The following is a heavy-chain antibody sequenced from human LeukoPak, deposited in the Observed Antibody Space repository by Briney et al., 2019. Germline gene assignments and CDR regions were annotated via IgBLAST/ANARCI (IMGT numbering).Heavy chain of an antibody. J-gene: IGHJ4*02. CDR2: TYYRSKWYN. CDR1: GDSVSSNSAA. CDR3: ARGLPSRYYFDY. V-gene: IGHV6-1*01. Sequence: SQTLSLTCALSGDSVSSNSAAWNWIRQSPSRGLEWLGRTYYRSKWYNDYAVSVRGRISINPDTSKNQFSLQLNSVTPEDTAVYYCARGLPSRYYFDYWGQGTLVTVSS. D-gene: IGHD5-12*01.